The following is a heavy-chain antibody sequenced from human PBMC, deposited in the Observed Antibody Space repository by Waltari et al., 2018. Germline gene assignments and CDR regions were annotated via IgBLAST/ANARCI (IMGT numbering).Heavy chain of an antibody. Sequence: QVKLVQSGAEVKKPGSSVKVSCQASGGTFSSYAISWVRKAPGQGLEWMGGIIPILGIANYAQKFQGRVTITADKSTSTAYMELSSLRSEDTAVYYCARDRAWSYYDSSGTGGGYFDYWGQGTLVTVSS. CDR3: ARDRAWSYYDSSGTGGGYFDY. V-gene: IGHV1-69*10. CDR2: IIPILGIA. D-gene: IGHD3-22*01. CDR1: GGTFSSYA. J-gene: IGHJ4*02.